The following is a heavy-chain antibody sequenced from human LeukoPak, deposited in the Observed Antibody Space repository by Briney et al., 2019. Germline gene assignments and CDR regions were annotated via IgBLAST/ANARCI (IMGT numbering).Heavy chain of an antibody. D-gene: IGHD3-10*01. V-gene: IGHV3-74*01. Sequence: GGSLRLSCAASGFTFSSSWMQWVRQAPGKGLVWVSRINSDGSRTNYADSVKGRFTISRDNGKNALYLQMNSLRADDTGVYYCSRGGSPFYWGQGTLVTVSS. CDR1: GFTFSSSW. CDR2: INSDGSRT. CDR3: SRGGSPFY. J-gene: IGHJ4*02.